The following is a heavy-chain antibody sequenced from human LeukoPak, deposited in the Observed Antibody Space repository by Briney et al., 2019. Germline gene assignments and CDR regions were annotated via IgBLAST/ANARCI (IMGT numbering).Heavy chain of an antibody. CDR3: ARASVGGRAIDY. J-gene: IGHJ4*02. D-gene: IGHD3-16*01. CDR1: GFTFSSYE. CDR2: ISSSGSTI. Sequence: GGSLRLSCAASGFTFSSYEMNWVRQAPGKGLEWVSYISSSGSTIYYADSVKGRFTISRDNAKNSLYLQMNSLRAEDTSVYYCARASVGGRAIDYWGQGTLVTVSS. V-gene: IGHV3-48*03.